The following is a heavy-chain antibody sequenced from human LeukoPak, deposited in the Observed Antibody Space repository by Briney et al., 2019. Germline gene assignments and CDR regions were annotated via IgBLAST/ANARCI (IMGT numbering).Heavy chain of an antibody. CDR2: IYYTGNT. Sequence: SETLSLTCSVSGGSISSNNYNWGWIRQPPGKGLEWIGSIYYTGNTYYNPSLKSRGIISVDTSKNQFSLILSSVTAADTAVYYCVRLTNGGTGYYLFDDYFDYWGQGTLVTVSS. J-gene: IGHJ4*02. D-gene: IGHD3/OR15-3a*01. CDR1: GGSISSNNYN. V-gene: IGHV4-39*01. CDR3: VRLTNGGTGYYLFDDYFDY.